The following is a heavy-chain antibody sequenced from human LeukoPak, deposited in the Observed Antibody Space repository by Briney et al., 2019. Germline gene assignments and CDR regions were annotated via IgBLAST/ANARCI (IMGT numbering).Heavy chain of an antibody. D-gene: IGHD3-22*01. CDR1: GYTFTGYY. CDR3: ASPSYDSSGYYFGY. Sequence: ASVKVSCKASGYTFTGYYMHWVRRAPGQGLEWMGWINPNSGGTNYAQKFQGRVTMTRDTSISTAYMELSRLRSDDTAVYYCASPSYDSSGYYFGYWGQGTLVTVSS. J-gene: IGHJ4*02. V-gene: IGHV1-2*02. CDR2: INPNSGGT.